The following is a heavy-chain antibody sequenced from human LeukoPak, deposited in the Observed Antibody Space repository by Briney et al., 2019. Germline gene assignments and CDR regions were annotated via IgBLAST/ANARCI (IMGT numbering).Heavy chain of an antibody. D-gene: IGHD4-17*01. CDR2: IDIPGNT. CDR3: AKTDPHDYGDYRGTFDI. CDR1: GFTLSTYD. Sequence: GGSLRLSCAASGFTLSTYDMHRVRQPTGKGLEWVSGIDIPGNTYYPDSVKGRFTISRDNSKNTLYLQMNTLRAEDTAVYYCAKTDPHDYGDYRGTFDIWGQGTMVTVSS. J-gene: IGHJ3*02. V-gene: IGHV3-13*01.